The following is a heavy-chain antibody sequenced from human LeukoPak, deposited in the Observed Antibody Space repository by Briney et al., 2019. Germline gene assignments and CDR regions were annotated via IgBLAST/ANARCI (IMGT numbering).Heavy chain of an antibody. CDR2: ITHGGDSA. CDR3: AKASWVSNADAVL. V-gene: IGHV3-74*03. D-gene: IGHD6-13*01. Sequence: PGGSLRLSCQASGFTFSDYWIHWVRQAPGKGLVWVSRITHGGDSAEYAGSVEGRFTLSRDDSRNTVYLQLNNLRVDDTAVYYCAKASWVSNADAVLWGQGTVVTVSS. CDR1: GFTFSDYW. J-gene: IGHJ4*02.